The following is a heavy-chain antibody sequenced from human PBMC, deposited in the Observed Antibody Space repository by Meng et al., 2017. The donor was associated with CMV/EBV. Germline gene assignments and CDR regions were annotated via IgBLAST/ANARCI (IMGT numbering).Heavy chain of an antibody. Sequence: GGSLRLSCAASGFTFSSYAMHWVRQAPGKGLEWVAVISYDGSNKYYADSVKGRFTTSRDNSKNTLYLQMNSLRAEDTAVYYCARDVASQWLSYYFDYWGQGTLVTVSS. J-gene: IGHJ4*02. D-gene: IGHD6-19*01. CDR3: ARDVASQWLSYYFDY. CDR1: GFTFSSYA. V-gene: IGHV3-30-3*01. CDR2: ISYDGSNK.